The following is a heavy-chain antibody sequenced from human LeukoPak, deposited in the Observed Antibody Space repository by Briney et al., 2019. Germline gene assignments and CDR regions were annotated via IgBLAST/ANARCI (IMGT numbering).Heavy chain of an antibody. CDR1: GFTFSSYA. CDR3: AKDRFRWDIVIPDY. CDR2: ISYDGSNK. V-gene: IGHV3-30-3*01. J-gene: IGHJ4*02. Sequence: PGGSLRLSCAASGFTFSSYAMHWVRQAPGKGLEWVAVISYDGSNKYYADSVKGRFTISRDNSKNTLYLQMNSLRAEDTAVYYCAKDRFRWDIVIPDYWGQGTLVTVSS. D-gene: IGHD3-16*02.